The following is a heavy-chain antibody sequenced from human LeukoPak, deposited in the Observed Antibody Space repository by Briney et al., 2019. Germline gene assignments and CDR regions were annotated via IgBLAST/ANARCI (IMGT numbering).Heavy chain of an antibody. V-gene: IGHV1-18*04. Sequence: GASVKVSCKASGYIFPRYAISWVRQAPGQGLEWLGWISTYNGDTNYAQKFQGRVTLTTDTSSTTAYMELRSLRSDDTAVYYCARDPSNSSGRRPYFDYWGQGTLATVSS. J-gene: IGHJ4*02. CDR1: GYIFPRYA. D-gene: IGHD6-19*01. CDR3: ARDPSNSSGRRPYFDY. CDR2: ISTYNGDT.